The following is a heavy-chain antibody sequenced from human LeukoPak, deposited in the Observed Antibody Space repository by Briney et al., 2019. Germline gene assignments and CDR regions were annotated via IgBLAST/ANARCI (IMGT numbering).Heavy chain of an antibody. D-gene: IGHD3-22*01. CDR2: ISAYNGNT. CDR3: ARGSYYYDSSGFDP. Sequence: ASVKVSCKASDYTFTSYGISWVRQAPGQGLEWIGWISAYNGNTNYAQKLQGSVTMTTDTSTSTAYMELRSLRSDDTAVYYCARGSYYYDSSGFDPWGQGTLVTVSS. CDR1: DYTFTSYG. V-gene: IGHV1-18*01. J-gene: IGHJ5*02.